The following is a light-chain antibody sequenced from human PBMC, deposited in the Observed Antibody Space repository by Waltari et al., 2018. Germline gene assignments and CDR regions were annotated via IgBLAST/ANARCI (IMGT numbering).Light chain of an antibody. J-gene: IGKJ1*01. CDR2: GAS. CDR1: QSVGTS. Sequence: PGERATLACRASQSVGTSLAWYQQKPGQAPRLRIYGASRRATGIPDRFSGSGSGTDFSLTISRLEPEDFAVYYCQHYVRLPATFGQGTKVEI. V-gene: IGKV3-20*01. CDR3: QHYVRLPAT.